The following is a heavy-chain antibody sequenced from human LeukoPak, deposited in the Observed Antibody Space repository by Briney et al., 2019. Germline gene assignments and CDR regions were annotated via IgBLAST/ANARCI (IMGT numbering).Heavy chain of an antibody. J-gene: IGHJ4*02. CDR3: ARAFLEYSSSWIDY. CDR2: IYYSGST. Sequence: SETLSLTCTVSGGSISSSSYYWGWIRQPPGKGLEWIGSIYYSGSTYYNPSLKSRVTISVDTSKNQFSLKLSSVTAADTAVYYCARAFLEYSSSWIDYWGQGTLVTVSS. CDR1: GGSISSSSYY. D-gene: IGHD6-13*01. V-gene: IGHV4-39*07.